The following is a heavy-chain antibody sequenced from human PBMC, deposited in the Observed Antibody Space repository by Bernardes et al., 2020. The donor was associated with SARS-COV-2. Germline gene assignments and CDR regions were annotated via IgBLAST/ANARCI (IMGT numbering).Heavy chain of an antibody. D-gene: IGHD1-26*01. CDR2: IYPNSGGT. CDR3: ASVTWSQRDGFDF. V-gene: IGHV1-2*02. CDR1: GYTFTDYH. Sequence: AAVKDSCKASGYTFTDYHIHWVRQAPGQGLEWMGWIYPNSGGTKFAQKFQGRVTMTRDTSITTAYMELSGLRYDDTAVYYCASVTWSQRDGFDFWGQGTVVTVSS. J-gene: IGHJ3*01.